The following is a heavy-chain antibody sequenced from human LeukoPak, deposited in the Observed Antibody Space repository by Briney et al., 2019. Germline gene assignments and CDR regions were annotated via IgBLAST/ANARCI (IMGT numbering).Heavy chain of an antibody. Sequence: SETLSLTCSVSGGSISSFTTHYWRWIRQPPGKGLEWIGSMCCSRTTYYNPSLESRVTISVDTSKNQFSLKLSSVTAADTAVYYCARVGDSSGINFDYWGQGTLVTVSS. D-gene: IGHD3-22*01. J-gene: IGHJ4*02. CDR3: ARVGDSSGINFDY. V-gene: IGHV4-39*01. CDR1: GGSISSFTTHY. CDR2: MCCSRTT.